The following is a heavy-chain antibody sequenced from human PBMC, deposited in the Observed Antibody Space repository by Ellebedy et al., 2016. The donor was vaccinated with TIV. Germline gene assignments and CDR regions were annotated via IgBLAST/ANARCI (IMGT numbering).Heavy chain of an antibody. V-gene: IGHV2-70*11. J-gene: IGHJ4*02. CDR1: GFSLTTTGMS. CDR3: ARVYSSSSWGFEY. CDR2: IDWDDDK. Sequence: SGPTLVKPTQTLTLTCTFSGFSLTTTGMSVNWARQPPGKALEWLARIDWDDDKKYTTSLGTRLTISKDTSKNQVVLSMSNMDPVDTATYYCARVYSSSSWGFEYWGQGTLVTVSS. D-gene: IGHD6-6*01.